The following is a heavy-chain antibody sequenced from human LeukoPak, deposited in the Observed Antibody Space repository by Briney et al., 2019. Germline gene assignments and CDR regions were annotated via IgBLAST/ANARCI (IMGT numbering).Heavy chain of an antibody. CDR3: AKGEGDYVFFVDY. Sequence: PGGSLRLSCAASGFTFDDYAMHWVRQAPGKGLEWVSGISWNSGSIGYADSVKGRFTISRDNAKNSLYLQMNSLRAEDTALYYCAKGEGDYVFFVDYWGQGTLVTVSS. CDR2: ISWNSGSI. J-gene: IGHJ4*02. V-gene: IGHV3-9*01. CDR1: GFTFDDYA. D-gene: IGHD4-17*01.